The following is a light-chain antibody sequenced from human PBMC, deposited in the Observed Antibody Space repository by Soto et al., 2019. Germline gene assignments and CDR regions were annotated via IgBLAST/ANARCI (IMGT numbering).Light chain of an antibody. CDR2: GAS. Sequence: EIVMTQSPATLSVSPGERATLSCRASRSVNSMLAWYQQKPGQAPRLLIYGASTRATGIPARFSGSGSGTEFTLTISSLQSEDFAVYYCQKYNEWPLTFGGGTKV. J-gene: IGKJ4*01. V-gene: IGKV3-15*01. CDR1: RSVNSM. CDR3: QKYNEWPLT.